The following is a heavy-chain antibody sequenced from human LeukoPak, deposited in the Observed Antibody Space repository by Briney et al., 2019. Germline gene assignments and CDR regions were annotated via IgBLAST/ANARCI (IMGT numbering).Heavy chain of an antibody. CDR1: GGTFSSYA. D-gene: IGHD2-2*01. V-gene: IGHV1-69*05. Sequence: SVKVSCKASGGTFSSYAISWVRQAPGQGLEWMGGIIPIFGTANYAQKFQGRVTITTDESTSTAYMELSSLRSEDTAVYYCARGRCSSTSCYGRSDYWGQRTLVTVSS. J-gene: IGHJ4*02. CDR2: IIPIFGTA. CDR3: ARGRCSSTSCYGRSDY.